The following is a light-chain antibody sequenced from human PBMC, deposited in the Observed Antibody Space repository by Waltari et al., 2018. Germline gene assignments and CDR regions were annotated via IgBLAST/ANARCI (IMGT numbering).Light chain of an antibody. Sequence: QAVLTQPSSLSASPGASVRLTCTLHSGINVADRKIYWYQQKPGKPPQYPLRFRSDLHKQQASGLPSRFSGSKDASANAGILLISGLQSEEEADYYCMIWHSSASVFGGGTTLTVL. J-gene: IGLJ2*01. CDR2: FRSDLHK. CDR3: MIWHSSASV. CDR1: SGINVADRK. V-gene: IGLV5-45*03.